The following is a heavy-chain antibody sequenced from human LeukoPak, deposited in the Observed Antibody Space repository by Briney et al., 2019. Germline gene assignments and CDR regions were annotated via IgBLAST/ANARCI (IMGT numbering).Heavy chain of an antibody. J-gene: IGHJ4*02. Sequence: ASVKVSCEASGYTFTGYYMHWVRQAPGQGLEWMGWINPNSGGTNYAQKFQGRVTMTRDTSISTAYMELSRLRSDDTAVYYCARGDNWNDRGLDYWGQGTLVTVSS. CDR3: ARGDNWNDRGLDY. V-gene: IGHV1-2*02. D-gene: IGHD1-20*01. CDR2: INPNSGGT. CDR1: GYTFTGYY.